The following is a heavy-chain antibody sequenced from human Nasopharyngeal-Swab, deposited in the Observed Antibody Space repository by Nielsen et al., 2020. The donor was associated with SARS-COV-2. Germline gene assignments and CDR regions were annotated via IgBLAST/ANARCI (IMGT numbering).Heavy chain of an antibody. CDR1: GYSFNTYW. Sequence: GESLKISCQGSGYSFNTYWIGWVRQMPGKGLEWMGIIYPGDSATRYSPSFQGQVTISADKSISTAYLQWSSLKASDTAMYYCASSGSYGPGGNNYYYYGMDVWGQGTTVTVSS. J-gene: IGHJ6*02. CDR2: IYPGDSAT. V-gene: IGHV5-51*01. CDR3: ASSGSYGPGGNNYYYYGMDV. D-gene: IGHD3-10*01.